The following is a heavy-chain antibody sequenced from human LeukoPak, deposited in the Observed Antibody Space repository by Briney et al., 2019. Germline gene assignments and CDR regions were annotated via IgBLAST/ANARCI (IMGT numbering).Heavy chain of an antibody. CDR3: ARTSYYDSSGSYRDAFDI. CDR1: GDSVSSNSAA. D-gene: IGHD3-22*01. J-gene: IGHJ3*02. V-gene: IGHV6-1*01. CDR2: TYYRSKWYN. Sequence: SQTLSLTCAISGDSVSSNSAAWNWIRPSPSRGLEWLRRTYYRSKWYNDYAVSVKSRIAINPDTSKNQFSLQLNSVTPEDTAVYFCARTSYYDSSGSYRDAFDIWGQGTVVSVSS.